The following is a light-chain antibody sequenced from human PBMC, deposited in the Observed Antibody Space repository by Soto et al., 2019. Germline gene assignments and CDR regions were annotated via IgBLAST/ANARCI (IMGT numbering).Light chain of an antibody. J-gene: IGKJ4*01. CDR1: QGISNY. CDR2: AAS. CDR3: QKYNSAHKLT. V-gene: IGKV1-27*01. Sequence: DIQMTQSPSSLSASVGDRVTITCRASQGISNYLAWYQQKPGKVPKVLIYAASTLQSGVPSRFSGSGSGTDFTLTISSLKTEDVANYYCQKYNSAHKLTFGGGTKVDIK.